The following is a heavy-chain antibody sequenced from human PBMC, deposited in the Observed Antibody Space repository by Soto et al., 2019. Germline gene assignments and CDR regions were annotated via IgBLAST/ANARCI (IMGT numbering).Heavy chain of an antibody. CDR2: IWYDGSNK. J-gene: IGHJ6*02. V-gene: IGHV3-33*01. Sequence: GGSLRLSCAASGFTFSSYGMHWVRQAPGKGLEWVAVIWYDGSNKYYADSVKGRFTISRDNSKNTLYLQMNSLRAEDTAVYYCARDRYDILTGRGGYYYGMDVWGQGTTVTVSS. D-gene: IGHD3-9*01. CDR1: GFTFSSYG. CDR3: ARDRYDILTGRGGYYYGMDV.